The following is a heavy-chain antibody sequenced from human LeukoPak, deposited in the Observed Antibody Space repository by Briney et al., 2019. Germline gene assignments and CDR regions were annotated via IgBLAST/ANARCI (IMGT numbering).Heavy chain of an antibody. J-gene: IGHJ6*02. CDR3: ARVSSSTSWSVYYYYGMDV. V-gene: IGHV1-69*01. D-gene: IGHD2-2*01. CDR1: GGTFSSYA. CDR2: IIPIFGTA. Sequence: SVKVSCKASGGTFSSYAISWVRQAPGQGLEWMGGIIPIFGTANYALKFQGRVTITADESTSTAYMELSSLRSEDTAVYYCARVSSSTSWSVYYYYGMDVWGQGTTVTVSS.